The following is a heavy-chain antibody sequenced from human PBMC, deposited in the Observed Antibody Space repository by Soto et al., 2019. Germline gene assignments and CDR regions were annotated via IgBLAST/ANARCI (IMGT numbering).Heavy chain of an antibody. CDR2: IYTSGST. J-gene: IGHJ3*02. D-gene: IGHD3-16*02. CDR1: GGPISSYY. Sequence: SETLSLTCTVSGGPISSYYWSWIRQPAGKGLEWIGRIYTSGSTNYNPSLKSRVTMSVDTSKNQFSLKLSSVTAADTAVYYCARDLPFGGVIVIGDFDIWGKGKMVP. V-gene: IGHV4-4*07. CDR3: ARDLPFGGVIVIGDFDI.